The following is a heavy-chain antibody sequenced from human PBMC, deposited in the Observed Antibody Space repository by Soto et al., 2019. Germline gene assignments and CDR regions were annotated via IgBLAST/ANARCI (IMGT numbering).Heavy chain of an antibody. Sequence: QITLKESGPTLVKPTQTLTLTCTFSGFSLSTTGVAVGWIRQPPRKALEWLALIYWDDDNRNSPSLNNRLTVTNDTAYNQAVLTLTNIGPLDTAAYYCARGFSGIYGYYSDSWCQGTLVTVSS. V-gene: IGHV2-5*02. CDR3: ARGFSGIYGYYSDS. CDR1: GFSLSTTGVA. CDR2: IYWDDDN. J-gene: IGHJ4*02. D-gene: IGHD6-19*01.